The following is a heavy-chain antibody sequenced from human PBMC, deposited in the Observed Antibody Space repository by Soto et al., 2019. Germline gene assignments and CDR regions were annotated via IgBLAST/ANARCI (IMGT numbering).Heavy chain of an antibody. V-gene: IGHV3-48*02. D-gene: IGHD5-12*01. CDR2: ISSSSSTI. J-gene: IGHJ6*02. Sequence: PGGSLRLSCAASGFTFSSYSMNWVRQAPGKGLEWVSYISSSSSTIYYADSVKGRFTISRDNAKNSLYLQMNSLRDEDTAVYYCARDLTSSGYDSGYGMDVWGQGTTVTVSS. CDR3: ARDLTSSGYDSGYGMDV. CDR1: GFTFSSYS.